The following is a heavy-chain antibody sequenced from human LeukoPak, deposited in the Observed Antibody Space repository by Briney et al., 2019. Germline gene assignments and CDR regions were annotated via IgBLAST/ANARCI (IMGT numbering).Heavy chain of an antibody. Sequence: SETLSLTCAVYGGSFSGYYWSWIRQPPGKGLEWIGEINHSGSTNYNPSLKSRVTISVDTSKNQFSLKLSSVTAADTAVYYCARGDTYYYDSSGSYNWFDPWGQGTLVTVSS. CDR1: GGSFSGYY. D-gene: IGHD3-22*01. CDR2: INHSGST. J-gene: IGHJ5*02. CDR3: ARGDTYYYDSSGSYNWFDP. V-gene: IGHV4-34*01.